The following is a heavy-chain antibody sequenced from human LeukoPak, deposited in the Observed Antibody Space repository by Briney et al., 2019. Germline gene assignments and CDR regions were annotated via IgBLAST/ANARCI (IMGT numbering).Heavy chain of an antibody. V-gene: IGHV3-30-3*01. J-gene: IGHJ6*02. D-gene: IGHD3-22*01. Sequence: GRSLRLSCAASGFTFSSYAMHWVRQAPGKGLEWVAVISYDGSNKYYADSVKGRFTISRDNSKNTLYLQMNSLRAEDTAVYYCAGTPFTYYYDSSGYPLYYYYGMDVWGQGTTVTVSS. CDR3: AGTPFTYYYDSSGYPLYYYYGMDV. CDR1: GFTFSSYA. CDR2: ISYDGSNK.